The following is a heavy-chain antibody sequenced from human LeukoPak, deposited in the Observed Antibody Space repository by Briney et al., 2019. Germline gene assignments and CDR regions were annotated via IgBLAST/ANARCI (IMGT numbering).Heavy chain of an antibody. D-gene: IGHD5-18*01. CDR2: INQSGRT. J-gene: IGHJ4*02. V-gene: IGHV4-34*01. Sequence: SETLSLTCTVYGVSFGGYYWGWLRQPPGKGLEWIGEINQSGRTNFNPSLESRVTISMDTSGNQFSLKLNSVTAADSAVYYCARAGGYNFRASGPETIDYWGQGTLVTVSS. CDR3: ARAGGYNFRASGPETIDY. CDR1: GVSFGGYY.